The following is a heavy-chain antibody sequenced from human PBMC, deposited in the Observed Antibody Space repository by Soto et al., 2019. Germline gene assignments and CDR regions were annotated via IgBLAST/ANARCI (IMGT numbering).Heavy chain of an antibody. J-gene: IGHJ5*02. CDR2: IYHSGST. D-gene: IGHD3-9*01. V-gene: IGHV4-4*02. CDR1: GGSISSSNW. Sequence: SETLSLTCAVSGGSISSSNWWSWVRQPPGKGLEWIGEIYHSGSTNYNPSLKSRVTISVDKSKNQFSLKLSSVTAADTAVYYCAREGEYYDILTGYYSGFDPWGQGTLVTVSS. CDR3: AREGEYYDILTGYYSGFDP.